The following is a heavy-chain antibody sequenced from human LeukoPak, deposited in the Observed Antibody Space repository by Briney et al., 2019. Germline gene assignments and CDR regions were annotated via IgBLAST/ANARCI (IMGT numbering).Heavy chain of an antibody. D-gene: IGHD1-26*01. Sequence: GRSLRLSCAASGFSFSTYGMHWVRQAPGKGLEWVAVIWFDGSNKYYADSVKGRFTISRDNSKNTLSLQMNSLRAEDTAVYYCARASGCYDYWGQGTLVTVSS. CDR2: IWFDGSNK. J-gene: IGHJ4*02. V-gene: IGHV3-33*01. CDR3: ARASGCYDY. CDR1: GFSFSTYG.